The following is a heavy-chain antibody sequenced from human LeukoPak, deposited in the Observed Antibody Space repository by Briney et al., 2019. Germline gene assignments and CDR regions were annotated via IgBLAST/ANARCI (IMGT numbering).Heavy chain of an antibody. Sequence: GASVKVSCKASGGTFSSYAINWVRQATGQGLEWMGWMNPNSGNTGYAQKFQGRVIMTRNTSISTAYMELSSLRSEDTAVYYCATEFPRKVMYSGSLNWFDPWGQGTLVTVSS. V-gene: IGHV1-8*02. D-gene: IGHD1-26*01. CDR1: GGTFSSYA. J-gene: IGHJ5*02. CDR3: ATEFPRKVMYSGSLNWFDP. CDR2: MNPNSGNT.